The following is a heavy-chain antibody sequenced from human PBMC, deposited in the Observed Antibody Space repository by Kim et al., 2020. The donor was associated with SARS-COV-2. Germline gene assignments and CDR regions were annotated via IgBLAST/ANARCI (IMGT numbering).Heavy chain of an antibody. D-gene: IGHD3-10*01. V-gene: IGHV1-3*01. J-gene: IGHJ5*02. Sequence: ASVKVSCKASGYTFTNYAMHWVRQAPGQRLEWMGWINAGNGNTKYSQKFQGRVTITRDTSASTAYMELSSLKSEDTAVYYCTRGPITMVRGGWFDPRGQG. CDR1: GYTFTNYA. CDR2: INAGNGNT. CDR3: TRGPITMVRGGWFDP.